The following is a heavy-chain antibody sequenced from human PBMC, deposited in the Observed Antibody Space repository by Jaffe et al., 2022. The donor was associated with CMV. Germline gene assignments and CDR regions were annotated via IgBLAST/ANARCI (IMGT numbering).Heavy chain of an antibody. CDR1: GFSLSTSGMC. D-gene: IGHD3-22*01. J-gene: IGHJ4*02. V-gene: IGHV2-70*15. CDR2: IDWDDDK. CDR3: ARTRPRTYYYDSSTREVFDY. Sequence: QVTLRESGPALVKPTQTLTLTCTFSGFSLSTSGMCVSWIRQPPGKALEWLARIDWDDDKYYSTSLKTRLTISKDTSKNQVVLTMTNMDPVDTATYYCARTRPRTYYYDSSTREVFDYWGQGTLVTVSS.